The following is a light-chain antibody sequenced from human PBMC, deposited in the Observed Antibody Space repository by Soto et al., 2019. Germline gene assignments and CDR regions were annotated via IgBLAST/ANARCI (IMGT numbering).Light chain of an antibody. CDR3: QQYNNWPGT. CDR1: QSVIGN. CDR2: GAS. J-gene: IGKJ1*01. V-gene: IGKV3-15*01. Sequence: IVLTQSPAILALSPGDRATLSCRASQSVIGNLAWYQQSPGQAPRLLIYGASTRATGVPARFSGSGSGTEFTLAIRTLQSEDFAVYYCQQYNNWPGTFGQGTKVDIK.